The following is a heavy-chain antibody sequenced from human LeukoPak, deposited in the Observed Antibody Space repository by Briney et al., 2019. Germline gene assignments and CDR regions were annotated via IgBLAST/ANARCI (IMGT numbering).Heavy chain of an antibody. V-gene: IGHV4-34*01. CDR2: INHSGST. Sequence: SETLSLTCAVYGGSFSGYYWSWIRQPPGKGLEWIGEINHSGSTNYNPSLKSRVTISVDTSKNQFSLKLSSVTAADTAVYYCARVLAGRTLTPLDAFDIWGQGILVAVSA. CDR3: ARVLAGRTLTPLDAFDI. D-gene: IGHD3-9*01. CDR1: GGSFSGYY. J-gene: IGHJ3*02.